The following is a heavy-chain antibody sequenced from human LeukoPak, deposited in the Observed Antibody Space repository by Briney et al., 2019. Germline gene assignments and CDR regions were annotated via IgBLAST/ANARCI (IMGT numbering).Heavy chain of an antibody. CDR2: INPNSGGT. J-gene: IGHJ4*02. D-gene: IGHD3-22*01. V-gene: IGHV1-2*02. Sequence: ASVKVSCKASGYTFTGYYMHRVRQAPGQGLEWMGWINPNSGGTNYAQKFQGRVTMTRDTSISTAYMELSRLRSDDTAVYYCARDPQNTYYYDSSGSLGFDYWGQGTLVTVSS. CDR1: GYTFTGYY. CDR3: ARDPQNTYYYDSSGSLGFDY.